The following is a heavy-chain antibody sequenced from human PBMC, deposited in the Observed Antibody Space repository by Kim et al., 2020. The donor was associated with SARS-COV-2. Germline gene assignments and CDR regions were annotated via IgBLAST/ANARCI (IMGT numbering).Heavy chain of an antibody. D-gene: IGHD3-16*01. J-gene: IGHJ6*02. CDR3: ARDLATSHGLDV. V-gene: IGHV3-30*01. Sequence: YYADSVKGRFTISRDNSKNTLYLQMNSLRAEDTAVYYCARDLATSHGLDVWGQGTTVTVSS.